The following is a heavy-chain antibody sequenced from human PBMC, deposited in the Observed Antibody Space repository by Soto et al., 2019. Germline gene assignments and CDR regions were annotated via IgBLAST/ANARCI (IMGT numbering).Heavy chain of an antibody. CDR3: ARDEDIVVVVAATPQGMDV. CDR1: GFTFSSYG. CDR2: IWYDGSNK. Sequence: QVQLVESGGGVVQPGRSLRLSCAASGFTFSSYGMHWVRQAPGKGLEWVAGIWYDGSNKYYADSVKGRFTISRDNSKNTLYLQMNSLRAEDTAVYYCARDEDIVVVVAATPQGMDVWGQGTTVTVSS. V-gene: IGHV3-33*01. J-gene: IGHJ6*02. D-gene: IGHD2-15*01.